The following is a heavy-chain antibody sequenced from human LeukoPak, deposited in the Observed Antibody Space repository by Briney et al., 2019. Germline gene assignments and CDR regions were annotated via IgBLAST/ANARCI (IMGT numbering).Heavy chain of an antibody. V-gene: IGHV4-34*01. J-gene: IGHJ4*02. CDR2: INHSGTT. CDR3: AREGRGYRGYSSSCPFDY. D-gene: IGHD6-13*01. Sequence: SETLSLTCAVYGGSFSGYYWSWISQPPGKGLEWIGEINHSGTTNYNPSLKSRVTISVDTSKNQFSLKLSSVTAADTAVYYCAREGRGYRGYSSSCPFDYWGQGTLVTVSS. CDR1: GGSFSGYY.